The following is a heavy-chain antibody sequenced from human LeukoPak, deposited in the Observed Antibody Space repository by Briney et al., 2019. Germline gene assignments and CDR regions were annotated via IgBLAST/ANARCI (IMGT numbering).Heavy chain of an antibody. CDR1: GGSISSSSYY. Sequence: SETLSLTCTVSGGSISSSSYYWGWIRQPPGKGLEWIGSIYYSGSTYYNPSLKSRVTISVDKSKNQFSLKLSSVTAADTAVYYCAREVDYGDPRGAFDIWGQGTMVTVSS. D-gene: IGHD4-17*01. J-gene: IGHJ3*02. CDR3: AREVDYGDPRGAFDI. CDR2: IYYSGST. V-gene: IGHV4-39*07.